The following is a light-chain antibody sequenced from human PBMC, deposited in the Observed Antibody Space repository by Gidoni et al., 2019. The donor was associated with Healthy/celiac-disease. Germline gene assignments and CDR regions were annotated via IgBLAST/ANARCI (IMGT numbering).Light chain of an antibody. V-gene: IGKV3-11*01. CDR1: QRLSSY. CDR3: QQRSNWPIT. Sequence: IVLTQSPATLSLSPGERATLSCRASQRLSSYLAWYQQKPGQAPRLLIYDASNRATGIPARFSGSGSGTDFALTISSLEPEDFAVYYCQQRSNWPITFGQGTRLEIK. J-gene: IGKJ5*01. CDR2: DAS.